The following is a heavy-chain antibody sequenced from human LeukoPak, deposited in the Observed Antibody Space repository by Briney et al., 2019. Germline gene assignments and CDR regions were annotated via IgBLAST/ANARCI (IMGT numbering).Heavy chain of an antibody. CDR2: ISYDGSYK. Sequence: GGSLRLSCAASGFTFSSYAMHWVRQAPGKGLEWVTVISYDGSYKFYADSVKGRFTISRDNAKNSLYLQMNSLRAEDTAVYYCARTISGSYFFDYWGQGTLVTVSS. V-gene: IGHV3-30-3*01. D-gene: IGHD1-26*01. J-gene: IGHJ4*02. CDR1: GFTFSSYA. CDR3: ARTISGSYFFDY.